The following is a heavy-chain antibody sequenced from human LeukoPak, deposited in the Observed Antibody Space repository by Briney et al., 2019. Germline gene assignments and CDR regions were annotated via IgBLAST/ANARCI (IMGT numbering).Heavy chain of an antibody. CDR1: GFTFSSYA. V-gene: IGHV3-64*01. CDR3: AGGSSWYRGIDY. Sequence: GGSLRLSCAASGFTFSSYAMYWVRQAPGKGLEYVSAISTNGGSTYYANSVRGRFTISRDNSKNTLYLQMGSLRAEDMAVYYCAGGSSWYRGIDYWGQGTLVTVSS. J-gene: IGHJ4*02. D-gene: IGHD6-13*01. CDR2: ISTNGGST.